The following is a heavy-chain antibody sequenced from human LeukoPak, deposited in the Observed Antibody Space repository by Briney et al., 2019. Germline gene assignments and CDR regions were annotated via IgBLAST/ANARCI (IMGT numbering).Heavy chain of an antibody. CDR1: GDSVSSNSAT. CDR2: TYYRSKWYN. V-gene: IGHV6-1*01. D-gene: IGHD6-13*01. CDR3: ARGSSSNSWYFDY. J-gene: IGHJ4*02. Sequence: SQTLSLTCAISGDSVSSNSATWTWIGQSPSRGLEWLGRTYYRSKWYNDYAVSVKSRITINPDTSKNQLSLQLNSVTAEDTAVYYCARGSSSNSWYFDYWGQGTLVTVSS.